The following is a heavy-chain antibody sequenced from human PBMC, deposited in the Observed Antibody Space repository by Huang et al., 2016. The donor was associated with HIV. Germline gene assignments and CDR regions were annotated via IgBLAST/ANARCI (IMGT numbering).Heavy chain of an antibody. Sequence: QVRLVQSGAEVKKPGASLKVSCKADGDTFLRYDISWVRQAPGQGLEGVGRIRLDVGETRYAKRFQGRITMTRDTSTSTAVYYCARDREFSSGWGWAGYYLDYWGQGTPVLVSS. J-gene: IGHJ4*02. CDR3: GYYLDY. CDR1: GDTFLRYD. CDR2: IRLDVGET. D-gene: IGHD6-19*01. V-gene: IGHV1-18*04.